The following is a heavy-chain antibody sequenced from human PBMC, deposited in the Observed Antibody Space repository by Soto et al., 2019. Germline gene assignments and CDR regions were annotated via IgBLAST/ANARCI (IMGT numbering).Heavy chain of an antibody. D-gene: IGHD6-19*01. V-gene: IGHV3-23*01. CDR1: GFTFSSYA. CDR2: ISGSGGST. CDR3: AKRGYSSGWYGSWVNSDY. Sequence: EVQLLESGGGLVQPGGSLRLSCAASGFTFSSYAMSWVRQAPGKGLEWVSAISGSGGSTYYADSVKGRFTISRYNAKNTLYLQMSRLRAEDTAVYYCAKRGYSSGWYGSWVNSDYWGQGTLVTVSS. J-gene: IGHJ4*02.